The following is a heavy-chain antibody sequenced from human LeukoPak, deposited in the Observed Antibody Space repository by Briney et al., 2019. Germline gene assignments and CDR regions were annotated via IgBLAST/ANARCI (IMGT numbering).Heavy chain of an antibody. CDR1: GFTFSSYE. D-gene: IGHD3-22*01. Sequence: GGSLRLSCAASGFTFSSYELNWVRQAPGKGLEWVSYISSSGSTIYYGDSVKGRFTISRDNAKNSLYLQMNSLRAEDTAVYYCAKDSFYYYDSSGSYNWFDPWGQGTLVTVSS. CDR3: AKDSFYYYDSSGSYNWFDP. J-gene: IGHJ5*02. V-gene: IGHV3-48*03. CDR2: ISSSGSTI.